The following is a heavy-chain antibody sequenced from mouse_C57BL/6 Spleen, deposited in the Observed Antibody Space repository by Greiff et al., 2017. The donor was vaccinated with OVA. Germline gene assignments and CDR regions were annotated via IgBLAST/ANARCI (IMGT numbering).Heavy chain of an antibody. J-gene: IGHJ2*01. CDR3: ARWLQYYFDY. Sequence: QVQLQQPGAELVMPGASVKLSCKASGYTFTSYWMHWVKQRPGQGLEWIGEIDPSDSYPNYNQKFKGKSTLTVDKSSSTAYMQLSSLTSEDSAVYYCARWLQYYFDYWGQGTTLTVSS. V-gene: IGHV1-69*01. CDR2: IDPSDSYP. D-gene: IGHD2-2*01. CDR1: GYTFTSYW.